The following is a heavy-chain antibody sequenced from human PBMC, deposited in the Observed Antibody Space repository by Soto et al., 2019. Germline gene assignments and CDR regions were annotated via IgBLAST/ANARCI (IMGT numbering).Heavy chain of an antibody. V-gene: IGHV3-15*01. Sequence: EVQLVESGGGLVKPGGSLRLSCAASGFTFSNAWMSWVRQAPGKGLEWVGRIKSKTDGGTTDYAAPVKGRFTISRDDSKNTLYLQMNSLKTEDTAVYCCTTGTWYYDFWSGYYHFDYWGQGTLVTVSS. CDR1: GFTFSNAW. CDR3: TTGTWYYDFWSGYYHFDY. D-gene: IGHD3-3*01. CDR2: IKSKTDGGTT. J-gene: IGHJ4*02.